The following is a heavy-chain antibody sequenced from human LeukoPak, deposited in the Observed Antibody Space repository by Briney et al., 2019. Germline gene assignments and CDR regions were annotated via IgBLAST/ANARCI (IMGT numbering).Heavy chain of an antibody. CDR3: TTSAIIVVVPAAIEYYYGMDV. D-gene: IGHD2-2*01. J-gene: IGHJ6*02. CDR2: IKSKTDGGTT. V-gene: IGHV3-15*01. Sequence: SCKASGGTFSSYAISWVRQAPGKGLEWVGRIKSKTDGGTTDYAAPVKGRFTISRDDSKNTLYLQMNSLKIEDTAVYYCTTSAIIVVVPAAIEYYYGMDVWGQGTTVTVSS. CDR1: GGTFSSYA.